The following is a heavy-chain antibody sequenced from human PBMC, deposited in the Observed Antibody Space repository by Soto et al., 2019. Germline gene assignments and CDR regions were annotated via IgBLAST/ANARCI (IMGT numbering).Heavy chain of an antibody. J-gene: IGHJ4*02. CDR3: ARDVPHYYGSVSYYFDY. D-gene: IGHD3-10*01. CDR1: GFTVSSNY. CDR2: IYSGGST. V-gene: IGHV3-66*01. Sequence: EVQLVESGGGLVQPGGSLRLSCAASGFTVSSNYMSWVRQAPGKGLEWVSVIYSGGSTYYADSVKGRFTISRDNSKNTLYLQMNSLRAEDTAVYYCARDVPHYYGSVSYYFDYWGQGTLVTVSS.